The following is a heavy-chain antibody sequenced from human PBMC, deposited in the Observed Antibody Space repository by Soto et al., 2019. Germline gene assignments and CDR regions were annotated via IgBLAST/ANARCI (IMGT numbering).Heavy chain of an antibody. CDR1: GFSLNTAGMG. CDR2: IYWNDDG. Sequence: QITLKESGPTLVKPTQTLTLTCSFSGFSLNTAGMGVGWIRQPPGKALEWLALIYWNDDGRYNPSLKSRLTTSHDSSKNQVVLTMTNMHPADTATYSCAHLYTWNYITPFDYWGRGILVSVSS. D-gene: IGHD1-7*01. J-gene: IGHJ4*02. V-gene: IGHV2-5*01. CDR3: AHLYTWNYITPFDY.